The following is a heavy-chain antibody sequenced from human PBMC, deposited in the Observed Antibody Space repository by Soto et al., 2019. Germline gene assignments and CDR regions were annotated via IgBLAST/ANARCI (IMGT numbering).Heavy chain of an antibody. CDR1: GGSFSGYY. CDR2: ISHSGST. J-gene: IGHJ6*02. CDR3: ARERARAYYYYYGMDV. Sequence: TSETLSLTCAVYGGSFSGYYWSWIRQPPGKGLEWIGEISHSGSTNYNPSLKSRVTISVDTSKNQFSLKLSSVTAADTAVYYCARERARAYYYYYGMDVWGQGTTVTVSS. V-gene: IGHV4-34*01.